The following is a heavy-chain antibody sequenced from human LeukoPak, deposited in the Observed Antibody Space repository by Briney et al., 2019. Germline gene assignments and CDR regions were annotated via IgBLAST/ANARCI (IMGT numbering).Heavy chain of an antibody. Sequence: GGSLRLSCAASGFTFTSYAMSWVRQAPEKGLGWVSTISSSGVKTNYVDSVKGRFTISRDNSKDTLYLQMNNLRAEDTAVYHCAKDRLVGAIDWGQGALVTVSS. V-gene: IGHV3-23*01. CDR2: ISSSGVKT. CDR1: GFTFTSYA. CDR3: AKDRLVGAID. D-gene: IGHD1-26*01. J-gene: IGHJ4*02.